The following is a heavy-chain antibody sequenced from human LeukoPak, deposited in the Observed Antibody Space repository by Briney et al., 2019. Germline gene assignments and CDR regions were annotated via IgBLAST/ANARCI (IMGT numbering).Heavy chain of an antibody. D-gene: IGHD1-26*01. CDR1: GFTFSSYA. V-gene: IGHV3-23*01. CDR2: ISGSGGST. CDR3: AKIPVGNYYYYGMDV. J-gene: IGHJ6*02. Sequence: AGGSLRLSCAASGFTFSSYAMSWVRQAPGKGLEWVSAISGSGGSTYYADSVKGRFTISRDNSKNTLYLQMNSLRAEDTAVYYCAKIPVGNYYYYGMDVWGQGTTVTVSS.